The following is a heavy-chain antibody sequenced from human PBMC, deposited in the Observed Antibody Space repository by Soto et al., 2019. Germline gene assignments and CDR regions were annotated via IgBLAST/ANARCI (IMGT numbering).Heavy chain of an antibody. CDR1: GFTFSSYG. CDR2: IWYDGSNK. D-gene: IGHD2-8*02. CDR3: ARDFTGAEGAFEI. J-gene: IGHJ3*02. Sequence: QVQLVESGGGVVQPGRSLRLSCAASGFTFSSYGMHWVRQAPGKGLEWVAVIWYDGSNKYYADSVKGRFTISRDNSKNTLYLQMNSLRAEDTAVYYCARDFTGAEGAFEIWGQGTMVTVSS. V-gene: IGHV3-33*01.